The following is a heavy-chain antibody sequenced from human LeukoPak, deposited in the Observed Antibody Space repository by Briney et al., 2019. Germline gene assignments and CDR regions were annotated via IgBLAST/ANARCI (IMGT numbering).Heavy chain of an antibody. CDR2: IKQDGSET. V-gene: IGHV3-7*01. CDR1: GFTSSAFC. Sequence: PGGSLRLSCVASGFTSSAFCMSWVRRPPGKGLEWVANIKQDGSETYYVDSVMGRFTISRDNAKNSVYLQMNSLRAEDTAVYFCARDRSISGVVIIDFWGQGTLVTVSS. CDR3: ARDRSISGVVIIDF. D-gene: IGHD3-3*01. J-gene: IGHJ4*02.